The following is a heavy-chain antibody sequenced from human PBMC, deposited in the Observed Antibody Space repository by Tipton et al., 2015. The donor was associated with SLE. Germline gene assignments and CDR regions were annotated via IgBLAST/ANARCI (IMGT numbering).Heavy chain of an antibody. D-gene: IGHD1-26*01. CDR2: IYTSGST. J-gene: IGHJ4*02. CDR1: GGSVSSGSYY. CDR3: ARGVGADY. Sequence: GLVKPSETLSLTCTVSGGSVSSGSYYWSWIRQPAGKGLEWIGYIYTSGSTNYNPSLKSRVTISVDTSKNQFSLKLSSVTAADTAVYYCARGVGADYWGQGTLVTVSS. V-gene: IGHV4-61*10.